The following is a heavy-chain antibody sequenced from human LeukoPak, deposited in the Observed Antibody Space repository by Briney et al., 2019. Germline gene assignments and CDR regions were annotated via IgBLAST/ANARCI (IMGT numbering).Heavy chain of an antibody. CDR3: ARDYRAAAGTIWFDP. V-gene: IGHV4-4*07. Sequence: SPSETLSLTCAVSGYSISSGYYWSWIRQPAGKGLEWIGRIYTSGSTNYNPSLKSRVTMSVDTSKNQFSLKLNSVTAADTAVYYCARDYRAAAGTIWFDPWGQGTLVTVSS. D-gene: IGHD6-13*01. CDR1: GYSISSGYY. J-gene: IGHJ5*02. CDR2: IYTSGST.